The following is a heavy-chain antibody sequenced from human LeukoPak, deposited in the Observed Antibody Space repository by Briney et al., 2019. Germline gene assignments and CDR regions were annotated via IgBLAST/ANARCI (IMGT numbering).Heavy chain of an antibody. J-gene: IGHJ1*01. V-gene: IGHV3-23*01. CDR1: GFTGSNNY. Sequence: GGSLRLSCAASGFTGSNNYMSWVRQAPGKGLEWVSSTTDSGSRTYYADSVKGRFTISRDNSKNMLYLQMNSLRAEDTAVYYCAKGGAMADKYYQEWGQGTLVTVSS. CDR3: AKGGAMADKYYQE. D-gene: IGHD6-19*01. CDR2: TTDSGSRT.